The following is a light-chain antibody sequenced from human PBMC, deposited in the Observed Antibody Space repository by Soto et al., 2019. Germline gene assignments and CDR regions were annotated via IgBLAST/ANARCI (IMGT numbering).Light chain of an antibody. CDR1: QRLTTRY. CDR2: GAS. J-gene: IGKJ5*01. V-gene: IGKV3-20*01. Sequence: EIGLTQSPGTLSLYPGERATLSCRASQRLTTRYLAWYQQKPGQAPRLLIYGASSWATGIPDRFSDSGSGTDFALTISRLEPEGFVLYYCQQYGTSPTFGQGTRLEIK. CDR3: QQYGTSPT.